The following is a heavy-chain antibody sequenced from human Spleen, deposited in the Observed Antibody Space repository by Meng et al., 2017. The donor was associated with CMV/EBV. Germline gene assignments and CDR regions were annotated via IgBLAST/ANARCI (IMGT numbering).Heavy chain of an antibody. CDR3: ANSRGYSSGDVLDY. CDR2: IWYDGSYE. V-gene: IGHV3-30*02. CDR1: GFTFRTSA. J-gene: IGHJ4*02. D-gene: IGHD3-22*01. Sequence: GESLKISCAASGFTFRTSAMHWVRQAPGKGLEWVAVIWYDGSYEYYADFVKGRFTISRDNSRNTLYLQMNSLQPEDTAMYYCANSRGYSSGDVLDYWGQGTLVTVSS.